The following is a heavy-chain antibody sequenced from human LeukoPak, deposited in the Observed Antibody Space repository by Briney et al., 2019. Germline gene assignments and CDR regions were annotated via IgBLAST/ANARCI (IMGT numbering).Heavy chain of an antibody. J-gene: IGHJ4*02. CDR2: IKQDGSEK. Sequence: GGSLRLSCAASGFTFSSYWMSWVRQAPGKGLEWVANIKQDGSEKYYVDSVKGRFTISRDNAKNSLYLQMNSLRAEDAAVYYCARGLYGSGSSLDYWGQGTLVTVSS. CDR1: GFTFSSYW. CDR3: ARGLYGSGSSLDY. V-gene: IGHV3-7*01. D-gene: IGHD3-10*01.